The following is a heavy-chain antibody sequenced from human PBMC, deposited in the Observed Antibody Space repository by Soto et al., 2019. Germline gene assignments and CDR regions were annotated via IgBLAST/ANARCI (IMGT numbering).Heavy chain of an antibody. V-gene: IGHV1-69*01. CDR2: IIPKVDTA. Sequence: VQLVQSGAEVKKAGSSVKVSCKTSGGNFNDYAISWVRQAPGQGLEWMGGIIPKVDTANYAHKFQDRVTIIADESTSTAYMELRSLRSNDTAVYYCAVAMVREILILESSGMHVWGQGTTVTVSS. J-gene: IGHJ6*02. CDR3: AVAMVREILILESSGMHV. CDR1: GGNFNDYA. D-gene: IGHD3-10*01.